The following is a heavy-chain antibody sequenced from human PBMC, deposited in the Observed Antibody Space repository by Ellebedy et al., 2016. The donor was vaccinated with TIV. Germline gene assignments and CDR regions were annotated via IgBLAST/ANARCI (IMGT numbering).Heavy chain of an antibody. CDR1: GFPYSTYV. Sequence: GESLKISCAASGFPYSTYVMHWVRQAPGKGLEWAAVIWSDGSSKYYAASVKGRFTISGDSSKNTVYLQMTSLRADDTAVYYCARGGYCSSTSCAPADAFDVWGPGTEVTISS. V-gene: IGHV3-33*01. D-gene: IGHD2-2*01. CDR3: ARGGYCSSTSCAPADAFDV. J-gene: IGHJ3*01. CDR2: IWSDGSSK.